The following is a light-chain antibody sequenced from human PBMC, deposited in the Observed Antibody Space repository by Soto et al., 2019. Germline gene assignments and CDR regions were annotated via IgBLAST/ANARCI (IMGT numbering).Light chain of an antibody. CDR2: DVS. Sequence: QSALTQPASVSGSPGQSFAISCTGTSSDVGGYNYVSWYQQHPGKAPKLIIYDVSNRPSGVSDRFSGSKSGNTASLTISGLQAEDEADYYCSSYTSSSTLDVFGTGTKLTVL. V-gene: IGLV2-14*01. CDR1: SSDVGGYNY. CDR3: SSYTSSSTLDV. J-gene: IGLJ1*01.